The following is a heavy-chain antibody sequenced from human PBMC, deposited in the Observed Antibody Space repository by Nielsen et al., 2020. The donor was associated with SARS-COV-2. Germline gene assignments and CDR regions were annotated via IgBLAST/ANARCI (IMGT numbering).Heavy chain of an antibody. CDR3: ASSAMAYYYHGMDV. CDR1: GFTFSSYE. V-gene: IGHV3-48*03. D-gene: IGHD5-18*01. J-gene: IGHJ6*02. CDR2: ISSSGSSI. Sequence: GESLKISCAASGFTFSSYEMNWVRQAPGKGLEWVSYISSSGSSIYYADSVKGRFTISRDNAKKSLYLQMNSLRAEDTAVYYCASSAMAYYYHGMDVWGQGTTVTVPS.